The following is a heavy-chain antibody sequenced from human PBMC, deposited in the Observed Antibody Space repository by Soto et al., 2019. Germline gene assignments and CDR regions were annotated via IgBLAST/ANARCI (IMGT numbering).Heavy chain of an antibody. Sequence: GGSLRLSCAASGFTFSSYGMHWVRQAPGKGLEWVAVISYDGSNKYYADSVKGRSTISRDNSKNTLYLQMNSLRAEDTAVYYCAKSQQWLALDYWGQGTLVTVSS. V-gene: IGHV3-30*18. J-gene: IGHJ4*02. D-gene: IGHD6-19*01. CDR3: AKSQQWLALDY. CDR1: GFTFSSYG. CDR2: ISYDGSNK.